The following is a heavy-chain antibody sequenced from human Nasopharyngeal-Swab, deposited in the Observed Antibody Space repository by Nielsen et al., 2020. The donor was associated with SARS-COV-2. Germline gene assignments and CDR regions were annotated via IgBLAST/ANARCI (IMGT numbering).Heavy chain of an antibody. J-gene: IGHJ5*01. Sequence: GESLKISCQTSGYSFTNYWIGWVRQVPGKGLEWVGIIYPGDSDIKYNPSLQSHVTITADKSISTAYLQWSRLQASDTAMYFCVRHSGGLGYSFGFYDSWGQGTMVIVSS. V-gene: IGHV5-51*01. CDR1: GYSFTNYW. CDR2: IYPGDSDI. D-gene: IGHD5-18*01. CDR3: VRHSGGLGYSFGFYDS.